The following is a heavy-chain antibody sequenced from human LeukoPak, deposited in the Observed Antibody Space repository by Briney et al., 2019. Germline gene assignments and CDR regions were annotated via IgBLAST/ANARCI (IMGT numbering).Heavy chain of an antibody. J-gene: IGHJ6*03. CDR2: INSDGSST. V-gene: IGHV3-74*01. Sequence: GGSLRLSCAASGFTFSSYWTHWVRQAPGKGLVWVSRINSDGSSTTYADSVKGRFTISRDNAKNTLYLQMNSLRAEDTAVYYCARRAYYYDSSGYYGYYYYYMDVWGKGTTVTISS. D-gene: IGHD3-22*01. CDR1: GFTFSSYW. CDR3: ARRAYYYDSSGYYGYYYYYMDV.